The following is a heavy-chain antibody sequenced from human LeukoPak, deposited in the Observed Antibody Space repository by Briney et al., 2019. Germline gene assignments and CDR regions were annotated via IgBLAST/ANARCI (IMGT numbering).Heavy chain of an antibody. D-gene: IGHD6-19*01. V-gene: IGHV3-7*03. CDR2: IKEDGTET. CDR1: GFMFSSNW. Sequence: GGSLRLSCAASGFMFSSNWMSWVRLAPGKGLEWVANIKEDGTETYYVDSVKGRFTISRDNAKNSLYLQMNSLRAEDTALYYCAKDGYSSGWYYFDYWGQGTLVTVSS. J-gene: IGHJ4*02. CDR3: AKDGYSSGWYYFDY.